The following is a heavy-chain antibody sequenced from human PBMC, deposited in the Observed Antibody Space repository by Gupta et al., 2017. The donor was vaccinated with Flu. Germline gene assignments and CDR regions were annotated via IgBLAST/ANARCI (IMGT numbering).Heavy chain of an antibody. CDR2: INPNSGGT. Sequence: HWVRQAPGQGLEWMGWINPNSGGTNYAQKFQGRVTMTRDTSISTAYMELSRLRSDDTAVYYCARVPQLYISSWSTYGMDVWGQGTTVTVSS. J-gene: IGHJ6*02. V-gene: IGHV1-2*02. CDR3: ARVPQLYISSWSTYGMDV. D-gene: IGHD6-13*01.